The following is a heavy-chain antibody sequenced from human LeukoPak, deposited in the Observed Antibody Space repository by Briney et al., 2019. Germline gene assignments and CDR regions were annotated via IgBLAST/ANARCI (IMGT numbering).Heavy chain of an antibody. Sequence: PSETLSLTCTVSGGSISSYYWSWIRQPPGKGLEWIGYIYYSGSTNYNPSLKSRVTISVDTSKNQFSLKLSSVTAADTAVYYCARGPSSGYPYYFDYWGQGTLVTVSS. V-gene: IGHV4-59*01. CDR1: GGSISSYY. CDR3: ARGPSSGYPYYFDY. CDR2: IYYSGST. D-gene: IGHD3-22*01. J-gene: IGHJ4*02.